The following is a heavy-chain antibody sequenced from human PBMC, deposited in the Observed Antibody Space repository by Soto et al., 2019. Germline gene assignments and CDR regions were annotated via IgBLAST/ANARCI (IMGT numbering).Heavy chain of an antibody. CDR1: GFTFNSYW. V-gene: IGHV3-74*01. Sequence: GGSLRLSCAASGFTFNSYWMHWVRQAPGKGLVWVSRINSDGSSTTYADSVKGRFTISRDNAKNTLYLQMNSLRAEDTAVYYCAIVAITLTRPRNHHSDAWRKGTKVTGSS. CDR3: AIVAITLTRPRNHHSDA. D-gene: IGHD1-20*01. CDR2: INSDGSST. J-gene: IGHJ6*04.